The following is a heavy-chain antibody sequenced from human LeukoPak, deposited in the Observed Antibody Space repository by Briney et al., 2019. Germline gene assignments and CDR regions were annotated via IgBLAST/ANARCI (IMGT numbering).Heavy chain of an antibody. CDR1: GFTFGDYA. V-gene: IGHV4-34*01. Sequence: GSLRLSCTASGFTFGDYAMSWVRQAPGKGLEWIGEINHSGSTNYNPSLKSRVTISVDTSKNQFSLKLSSVTAADTAVYYCARGLNLGYSYGYLPRGAFDIWGQGTMVTVSS. D-gene: IGHD5-18*01. J-gene: IGHJ3*02. CDR3: ARGLNLGYSYGYLPRGAFDI. CDR2: INHSGST.